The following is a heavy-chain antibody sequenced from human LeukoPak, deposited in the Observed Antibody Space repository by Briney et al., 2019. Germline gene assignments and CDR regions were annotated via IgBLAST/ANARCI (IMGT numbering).Heavy chain of an antibody. CDR2: IKQDGSEK. CDR1: GFSFNSYW. CDR3: ASLYSAAFDI. J-gene: IGHJ3*02. Sequence: GGSLRPSCAASGFSFNSYWMSWVRQAPGKGLEWVAAIKQDGSEKYYVDSVKGRFTISRDNAKNSLYLQMNSLGAEDTAVYYCASLYSAAFDIWGQGTMVTVSS. V-gene: IGHV3-7*03. D-gene: IGHD2-2*02.